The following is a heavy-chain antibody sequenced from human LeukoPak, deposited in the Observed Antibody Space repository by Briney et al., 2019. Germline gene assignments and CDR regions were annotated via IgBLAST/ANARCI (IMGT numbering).Heavy chain of an antibody. CDR1: GYTFTTYY. CDR2: ISAYNGNT. D-gene: IGHD6-13*01. CDR3: AREEGAPIAAAIV. J-gene: IGHJ3*01. V-gene: IGHV1-18*01. Sequence: ASVKVSCKASGYTFTTYYISWVRQAPGQGLEWMGWISAYNGNTNYAQKFQGRVTMTTDTSTSTAYMELRSLRSDDTAVYYCAREEGAPIAAAIVWRLGTMVTVSS.